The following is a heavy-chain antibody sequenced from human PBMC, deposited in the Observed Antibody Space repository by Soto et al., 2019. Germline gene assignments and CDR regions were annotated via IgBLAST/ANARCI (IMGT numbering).Heavy chain of an antibody. CDR3: AKDKEAWGQLFPFDY. CDR2: ISYDGSNK. Sequence: GGSLRLSCAASGFTFSSYGMHWVRQAPGKGLEWVAVISYDGSNKYYADSVKGRFTISRDNSKNTLYLQMNSLRAEDTAVYYCAKDKEAWGQLFPFDYWGQGTLVTVSS. D-gene: IGHD6-6*01. CDR1: GFTFSSYG. V-gene: IGHV3-30*18. J-gene: IGHJ4*02.